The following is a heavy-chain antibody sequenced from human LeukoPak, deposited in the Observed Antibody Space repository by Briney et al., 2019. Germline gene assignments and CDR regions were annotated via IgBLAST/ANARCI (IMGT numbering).Heavy chain of an antibody. D-gene: IGHD6-13*01. CDR1: GFTFSSYG. CDR3: VYSSSWYYFDY. J-gene: IGHJ4*02. V-gene: IGHV3-30*03. CDR2: IPYDGSNK. Sequence: GGALRLSCAASGFTFSSYGMHWVRQAPGKGLEWVAVIPYDGSNKYYADSVKGRFTISRDNSKNTLYLQMNSLRAEDTAVYYCVYSSSWYYFDYWGQGTLVTVSS.